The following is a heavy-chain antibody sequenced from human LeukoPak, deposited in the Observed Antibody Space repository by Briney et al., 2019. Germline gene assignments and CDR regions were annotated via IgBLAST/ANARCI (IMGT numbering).Heavy chain of an antibody. V-gene: IGHV4-34*01. CDR3: ARGKTAFDI. CDR2: INHSGST. CDR1: GGSFSGYY. Sequence: SETLSLTCAVYGGSFSGYYWSWIRQPPGKGLEWIGEINHSGSTNYNPSLKGRVTISVDTSKNQFSLKLSSVTAADTAVYYCARGKTAFDIWGQGTMVTVSS. J-gene: IGHJ3*02.